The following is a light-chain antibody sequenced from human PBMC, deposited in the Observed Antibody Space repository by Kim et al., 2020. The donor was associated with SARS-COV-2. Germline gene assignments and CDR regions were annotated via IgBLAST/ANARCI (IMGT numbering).Light chain of an antibody. Sequence: EIVLTQSPGTLSLSPGERATLSCRASHSISGNYLAWYQKKYGQAPRLLIFGASSWAPGVPDRFSGSGSGTDFTLTINELEPEDFAVYYCQQYGTSPYTFGQGTKVDIK. CDR1: HSISGNY. CDR3: QQYGTSPYT. CDR2: GAS. V-gene: IGKV3-20*01. J-gene: IGKJ2*01.